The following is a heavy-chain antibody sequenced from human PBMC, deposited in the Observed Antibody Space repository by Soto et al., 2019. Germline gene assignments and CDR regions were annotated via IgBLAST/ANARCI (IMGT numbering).Heavy chain of an antibody. CDR2: IDSNGGT. D-gene: IGHD3-10*01. CDR1: DDASSKYK. CDR3: VRQGFGRLHGHVDV. V-gene: IGHV4-59*08. Sequence: SETPSLTCTGPDDASSKYKWSWSRQPPGRRLEWIGDIDSNGGTSYNPSLQSRVTISIDTSTKQFFLKLSSVTAADTAVYYCVRQGFGRLHGHVDVWGQGTTVTVS. J-gene: IGHJ6*02.